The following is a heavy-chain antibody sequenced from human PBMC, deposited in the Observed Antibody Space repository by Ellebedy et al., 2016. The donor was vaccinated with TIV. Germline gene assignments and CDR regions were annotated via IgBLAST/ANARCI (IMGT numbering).Heavy chain of an antibody. Sequence: ASVKVSXXASGHIFTSHEMHWLRQAPGQGLEWMGVINPSGGRTSYAEKFQGRVTMTSDTSTSTVYMELSSLRSEDTAVYHCARGGVRYCGGGSCYWSAFDIWGQGTMVTVSS. J-gene: IGHJ3*02. CDR3: ARGGVRYCGGGSCYWSAFDI. CDR1: GHIFTSHE. V-gene: IGHV1-46*01. D-gene: IGHD2-15*01. CDR2: INPSGGRT.